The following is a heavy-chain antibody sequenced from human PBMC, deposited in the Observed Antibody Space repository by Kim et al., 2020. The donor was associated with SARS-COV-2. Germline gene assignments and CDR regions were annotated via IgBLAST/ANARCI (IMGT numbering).Heavy chain of an antibody. J-gene: IGHJ4*02. V-gene: IGHV3-21*06. Sequence: GGSLRLSCAASGFTFSSSSMNWVRQAPGKGLEWVSSITRSSKMYYAESVKGRFTISRDNAKNSLYLQMNSLRAEDTAMYYCAREHTFDYDNSGYWGQGTL. CDR3: AREHTFDYDNSGY. CDR1: GFTFSSSS. D-gene: IGHD4-17*01. CDR2: ITRSSKM.